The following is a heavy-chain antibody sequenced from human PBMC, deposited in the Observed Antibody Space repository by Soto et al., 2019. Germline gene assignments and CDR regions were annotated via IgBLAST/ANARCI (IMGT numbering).Heavy chain of an antibody. J-gene: IGHJ6*02. CDR2: IIPIFGTA. V-gene: IGHV1-69*13. CDR3: ARDRDTAMVSVFGYGMDV. D-gene: IGHD5-18*01. Sequence: SVKVSCKASGGTFSSYAISWVRQAPGQGLEWMGGIIPIFGTANYAQKFQGRVTITADESTSTAYMELSSLRSEDTAVYYCARDRDTAMVSVFGYGMDVWGQGTTVTVSS. CDR1: GGTFSSYA.